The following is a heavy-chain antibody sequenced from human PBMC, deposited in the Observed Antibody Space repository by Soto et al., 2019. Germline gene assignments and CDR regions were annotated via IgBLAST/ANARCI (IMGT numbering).Heavy chain of an antibody. CDR3: ASSYGSGYRAFDY. J-gene: IGHJ4*02. Sequence: QVQLVQSGAEVKKPGSSVRVSCKASGDTFTFYSINWVRQAPGLGLEWMGRINPILSMSNYAQRFQDRVTMTADKSTSPAYMELSSLRSEDTAMYYCASSYGSGYRAFDYWGQGALVTVSS. CDR2: INPILSMS. D-gene: IGHD3-10*01. CDR1: GDTFTFYS. V-gene: IGHV1-69*02.